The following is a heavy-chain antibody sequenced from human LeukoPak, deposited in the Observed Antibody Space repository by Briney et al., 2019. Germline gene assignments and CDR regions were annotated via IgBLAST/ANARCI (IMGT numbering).Heavy chain of an antibody. J-gene: IGHJ4*02. CDR2: IKQDGSEK. V-gene: IGHV3-7*04. CDR1: GFTFRSYW. CDR3: ARVDGSGYWGVDY. Sequence: GGSLRLSCAASGFTFRSYWMSWVRQAPGKGLEWVANIKQDGSEKYYVDSVKGRFTISRDNAKNSLYLQMNSLRAEDTAVYYCARVDGSGYWGVDYWGQGTLVTVSS. D-gene: IGHD3-22*01.